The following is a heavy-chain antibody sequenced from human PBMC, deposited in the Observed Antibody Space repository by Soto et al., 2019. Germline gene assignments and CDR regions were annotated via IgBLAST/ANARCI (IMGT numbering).Heavy chain of an antibody. J-gene: IGHJ4*02. CDR2: IIPILGIA. Sequence: QVQLVQSGAEVKKPGSSVKVSCKASGGTFSSYTISWVRQAPGQGLEWMGRIIPILGIANYAQKFQGRVTITADKSTSTAYMELSSLRSEDTAVYYCARDRGGRYSSYFDYWGQGTLVTVSS. CDR1: GGTFSSYT. CDR3: ARDRGGRYSSYFDY. V-gene: IGHV1-69*08. D-gene: IGHD1-26*01.